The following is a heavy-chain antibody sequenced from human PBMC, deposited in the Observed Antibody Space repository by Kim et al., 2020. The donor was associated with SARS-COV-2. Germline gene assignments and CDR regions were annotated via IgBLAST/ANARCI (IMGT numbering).Heavy chain of an antibody. CDR3: AKDRGKRSGWYYYYGMDV. D-gene: IGHD6-19*01. CDR2: ISGSGGST. V-gene: IGHV3-23*01. Sequence: GGSLRLSCAASGFTFSSYAMSWVRQAPGKGLEWVSAISGSGGSTYYADSVKGRFTISRDNSKNTLYLQMNSLRAEDTAVYYCAKDRGKRSGWYYYYGMDVWGQGTTVTVSS. J-gene: IGHJ6*02. CDR1: GFTFSSYA.